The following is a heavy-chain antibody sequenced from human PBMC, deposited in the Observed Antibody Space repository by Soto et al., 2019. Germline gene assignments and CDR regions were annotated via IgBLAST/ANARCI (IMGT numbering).Heavy chain of an antibody. CDR2: INAGNGNT. Sequence: GASVTVSCKASGYTFTIYAMHWVRQAPGQRLEWMGWINAGNGNTKYSQKFQGRVTITRDTSASTAYMELSSLRSEDTAVYYCARGGRLTVTKNWFDPWGQGTLVTVSS. J-gene: IGHJ5*02. V-gene: IGHV1-3*01. CDR1: GYTFTIYA. CDR3: ARGGRLTVTKNWFDP. D-gene: IGHD4-4*01.